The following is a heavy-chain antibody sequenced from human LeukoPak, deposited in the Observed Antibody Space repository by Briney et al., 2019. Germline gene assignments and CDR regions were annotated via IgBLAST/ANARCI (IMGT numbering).Heavy chain of an antibody. D-gene: IGHD6-13*01. CDR2: IRFDGSNK. Sequence: PGGSLRLSCAASGFTFSTSGMHWVRQAPGKGLEWVAFIRFDGSNKCYADSVKGRFTISRDNAKNSLYLQMNSLRAEDTAVYYCARELRSSSWPPVQHWGQGTLVTVSS. CDR3: ARELRSSSWPPVQH. J-gene: IGHJ1*01. V-gene: IGHV3-30*02. CDR1: GFTFSTSG.